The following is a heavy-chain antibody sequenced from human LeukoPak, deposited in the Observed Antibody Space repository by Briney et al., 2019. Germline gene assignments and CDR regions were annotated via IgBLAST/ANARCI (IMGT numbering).Heavy chain of an antibody. J-gene: IGHJ3*02. V-gene: IGHV3-30*04. D-gene: IGHD6-19*01. CDR1: GFTFSSYA. Sequence: GGSLRLSCAASGFTFSSYAMHWVRQAPGKGLEWVAVISYDGSNKYYADSVKGRFTISRDNSKNTLYLQMNSLRAEDTAVYYCARTAVAGHDAFDIWGQGTMVTVSS. CDR3: ARTAVAGHDAFDI. CDR2: ISYDGSNK.